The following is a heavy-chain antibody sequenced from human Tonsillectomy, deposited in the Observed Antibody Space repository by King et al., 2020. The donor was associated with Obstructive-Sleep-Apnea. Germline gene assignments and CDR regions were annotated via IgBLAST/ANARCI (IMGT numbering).Heavy chain of an antibody. J-gene: IGHJ4*02. CDR2: IFSNDER. Sequence: VTLKESGSVLVKPTETLTLTCTVSGFSLTNARMGVSWIRQPPGKALQWLAHIFSNDERSYSTSLKSRLTISKDASKSQVVLTMTNMDPADTATYYCSRESLSIGSFDYWGQGTLVTVSS. D-gene: IGHD3-16*02. CDR3: SRESLSIGSFDY. CDR1: GFSLTNARMG. V-gene: IGHV2-26*01.